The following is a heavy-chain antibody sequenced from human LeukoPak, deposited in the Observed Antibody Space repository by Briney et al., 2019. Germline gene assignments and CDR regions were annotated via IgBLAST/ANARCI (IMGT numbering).Heavy chain of an antibody. J-gene: IGHJ6*02. V-gene: IGHV3-43*02. CDR2: ISGDGGST. Sequence: PGGSLRLSCAASGMTFDDYAMHWVRRAPGKGLEWVSLISGDGGSTYDADSVKGRFTISRDNSKNSLYLQMTNLRTEDTALYYCTKGFSVLASNHYFYYYGMDVWGQGTTVTVSS. CDR1: GMTFDDYA. D-gene: IGHD3-3*01. CDR3: TKGFSVLASNHYFYYYGMDV.